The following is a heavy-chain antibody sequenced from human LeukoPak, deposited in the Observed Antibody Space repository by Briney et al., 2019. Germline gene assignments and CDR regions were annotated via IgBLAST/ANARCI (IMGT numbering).Heavy chain of an antibody. J-gene: IGHJ4*02. Sequence: ASVKVSCKASGYTFTGYYMHWVRQAPGQGLEWMGWINPNSGGTNYAQKFQGRVTMTRDTSISTAYTELSRLRSDDTAVYYCARDPPRVVVPAAIPSDYWGQGTLVTVSS. CDR1: GYTFTGYY. D-gene: IGHD2-2*02. CDR3: ARDPPRVVVPAAIPSDY. CDR2: INPNSGGT. V-gene: IGHV1-2*02.